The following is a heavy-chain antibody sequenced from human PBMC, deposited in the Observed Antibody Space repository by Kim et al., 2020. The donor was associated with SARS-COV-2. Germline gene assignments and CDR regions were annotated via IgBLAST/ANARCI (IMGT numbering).Heavy chain of an antibody. Sequence: GGSLRLSCAASGFTFSSYAMSWVRQAPGKGLEWVSAISGSGGSTYYADSVKGRFTISRDNSKNTLYLQMNSLRAEDTAVYYCAKKEVAAHHYYYGMDVWGQGTTVTVSS. CDR3: AKKEVAAHHYYYGMDV. V-gene: IGHV3-23*01. D-gene: IGHD2-15*01. CDR2: ISGSGGST. CDR1: GFTFSSYA. J-gene: IGHJ6*02.